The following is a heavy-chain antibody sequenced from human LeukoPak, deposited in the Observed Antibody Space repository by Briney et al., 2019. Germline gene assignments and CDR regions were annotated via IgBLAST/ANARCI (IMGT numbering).Heavy chain of an antibody. CDR2: IVPILGIA. CDR3: ARGPKHSYHSYYGMDV. D-gene: IGHD2-21*01. J-gene: IGHJ6*02. CDR1: GGTFSSYA. V-gene: IGHV1-69*04. Sequence: GASVKVSRKASGGTFSSYAISWLRQAPGQGLEWMGRIVPILGIANYAQKFQGRVTITADKSTSTAYMELSSLRSEDTAVYYCARGPKHSYHSYYGMDVWGQGTTVTVSS.